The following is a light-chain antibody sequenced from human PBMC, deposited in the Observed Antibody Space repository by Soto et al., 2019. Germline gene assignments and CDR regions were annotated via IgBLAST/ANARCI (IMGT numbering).Light chain of an antibody. CDR3: QVWDRSNEQGV. J-gene: IGLJ1*01. V-gene: IGLV3-21*02. CDR1: NIGSKS. CDR2: DDT. Sequence: SYELTQPPSVSVAPGQTARISCGGSNIGSKSVNWYQQKPGQAPVVVVYDDTDRPSGIPERFSGSNSGHTAILTISGVDAGDEADYYCQVWDRSNEQGVFGAGTKVTVL.